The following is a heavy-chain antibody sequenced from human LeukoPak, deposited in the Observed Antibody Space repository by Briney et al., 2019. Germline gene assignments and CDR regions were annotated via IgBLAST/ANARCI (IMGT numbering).Heavy chain of an antibody. CDR3: ARVSIVVVPAALDR. CDR1: GYTFTSYG. CDR2: ISAYNGNT. V-gene: IGHV1-18*01. Sequence: GASVKVSCKASGYTFTSYGISWVRQAPGQGLEWMGWISAYNGNTNYAQKLQGRVTMTTDTSTSTAYMELRSLRSDDTAVYYCARVSIVVVPAALDRWGQGTLVTVSS. J-gene: IGHJ4*02. D-gene: IGHD2-2*01.